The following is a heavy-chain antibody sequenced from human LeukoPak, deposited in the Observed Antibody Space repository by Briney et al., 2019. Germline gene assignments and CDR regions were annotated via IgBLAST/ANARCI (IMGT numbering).Heavy chain of an antibody. J-gene: IGHJ5*02. CDR2: IYYSGST. CDR1: GGSISSYY. CDR3: ARGGYYYGSGTDDWFDP. V-gene: IGHV4-59*08. Sequence: SETLSLTCTVSGGSISSYYWSWIRQPPGKGLEWIGYIYYSGSTSYNPSLKSRVTISVDTSKKQFSLKLSSVTAADTAVYYCARGGYYYGSGTDDWFDPWGQGTLVTVSS. D-gene: IGHD3-10*01.